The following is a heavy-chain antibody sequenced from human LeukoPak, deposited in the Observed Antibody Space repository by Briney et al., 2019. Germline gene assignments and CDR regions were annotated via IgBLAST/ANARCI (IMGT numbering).Heavy chain of an antibody. J-gene: IGHJ6*04. D-gene: IGHD3-10*01. V-gene: IGHV3-23*01. Sequence: AGSLSLSCAASGFTFSNYAMSWVRQAPGKRLEWVSAITGSAADTYSADSLKSRFTISRDNSKNPLYLQMNCLRAEDTAVYYCANPSGGSWSHFGWVVGGKGTSVTVSS. CDR2: ITGSAADT. CDR1: GFTFSNYA. CDR3: ANPSGGSWSHFGWVV.